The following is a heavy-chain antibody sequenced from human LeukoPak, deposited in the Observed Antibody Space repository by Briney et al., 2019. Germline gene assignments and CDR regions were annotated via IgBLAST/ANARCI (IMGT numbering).Heavy chain of an antibody. J-gene: IGHJ4*02. V-gene: IGHV4-30-4*01. CDR2: IYYSGST. CDR1: GGSISSGDYY. D-gene: IGHD2-15*01. CDR3: ARDGGMNCSGGSCYYLDY. Sequence: SQTLSLTCTVSGGSISSGDYYWSWIRQPPGKGLEWIGYIYYSGSTYYNPSLKSQVTISVDTSKNQFSLKLSSVAAADTAVYYCARDGGMNCSGGSCYYLDYWGQGTLVTVSS.